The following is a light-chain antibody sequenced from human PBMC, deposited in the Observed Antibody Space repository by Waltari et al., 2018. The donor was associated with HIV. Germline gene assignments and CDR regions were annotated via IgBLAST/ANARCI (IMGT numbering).Light chain of an antibody. CDR3: CSYSTSTALYV. CDR2: DVS. V-gene: IGLV2-14*03. J-gene: IGLJ1*01. Sequence: QSALTQPASVSGSPGQSITMSCSGLDSDIGDYTFFSCYQQYPGKAPRLILYDVSSRPPAVSNHFSDSKSGNTASLTISARQSDDDADYYCCSYSTSTALYVFGTGTKLTVL. CDR1: DSDIGDYTF.